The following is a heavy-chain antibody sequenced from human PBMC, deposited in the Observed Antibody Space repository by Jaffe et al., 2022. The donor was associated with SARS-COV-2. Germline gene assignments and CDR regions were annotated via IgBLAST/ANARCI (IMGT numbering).Heavy chain of an antibody. J-gene: IGHJ6*03. CDR2: ISSSSSTR. CDR1: GFTFSSYS. V-gene: IGHV3-48*01. D-gene: IGHD3-9*01. CDR3: ARADILTAYYNYYYYYYYMAV. Sequence: EVQLVESGGGLVQPGGSLRLSCAASGFTFSSYSMNWVRQAPGKGLEWVSYISSSSSTRYYADSVKGRFTISRDNAKNSLYLQMNSLRAEDTAVYYCARADILTAYYNYYYYYYYMAVWGKGTTVTVSS.